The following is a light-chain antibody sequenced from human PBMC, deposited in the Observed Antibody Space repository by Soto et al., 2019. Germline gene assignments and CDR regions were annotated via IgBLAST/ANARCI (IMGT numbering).Light chain of an antibody. CDR3: QQYNIYPLT. J-gene: IGKJ4*01. CDR1: LDIKSY. Sequence: DVQMTQSPSSLSASVGDRVTITCRASLDIKSYLAWYQQKPGNAPKSLIYAASSLQTGVPSRFSGSESGTDFTLTISNLQPEDSATYYCQQYNIYPLTFGGGTKVEIK. V-gene: IGKV1D-16*01. CDR2: AAS.